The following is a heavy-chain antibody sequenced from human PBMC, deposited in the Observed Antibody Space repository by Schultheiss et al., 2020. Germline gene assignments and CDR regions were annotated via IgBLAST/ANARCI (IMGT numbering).Heavy chain of an antibody. J-gene: IGHJ5*02. CDR2: ISSSSSYI. CDR1: GFTFSSYS. D-gene: IGHD3-3*01. CDR3: ARDRATIFGVANWFDP. V-gene: IGHV3-21*01. Sequence: GESLKISCAASGFTFSSYSMNWVRQAPGKGLEWVSSISSSSSYIYYADSVKGRFTISRDNAKNSLYLQMNSLRAEDTAVYYCARDRATIFGVANWFDPWGQGTLVTVSS.